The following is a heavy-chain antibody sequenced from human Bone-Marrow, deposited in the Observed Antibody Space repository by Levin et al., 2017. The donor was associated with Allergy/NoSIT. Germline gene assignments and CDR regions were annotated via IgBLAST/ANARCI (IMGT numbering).Heavy chain of an antibody. CDR1: GLPFSDTW. V-gene: IGHV3-15*01. J-gene: IGHJ6*02. D-gene: IGHD3/OR15-3a*01. CDR2: IQSKTAGGTT. CDR3: TTDGLMDV. Sequence: GGSLRLSCEASGLPFSDTWMSWVRQAPGKGLEWVGRIQSKTAGGTTNSAAAVKGRFTISRDDSKNTLYLQMSSLKIEDTAVYYCTTDGLMDVWGQGTTVRVS.